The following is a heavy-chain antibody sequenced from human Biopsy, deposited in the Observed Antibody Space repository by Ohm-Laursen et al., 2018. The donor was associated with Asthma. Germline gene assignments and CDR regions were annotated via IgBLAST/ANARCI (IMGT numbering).Heavy chain of an antibody. D-gene: IGHD2-2*01. V-gene: IGHV1-69*13. CDR3: ARKAGSCISRTCYSLDF. CDR1: GGTFNTYV. J-gene: IGHJ4*02. CDR2: INSVIGTT. Sequence: SVKVSCKSLGGTFNTYVIGWGRQAPGQGLEWMGGINSVIGTTTYPQKFQDRVTITADDSTSTVYMELSSLGSGDTAVYYCARKAGSCISRTCYSLDFWGQGTLVTVSS.